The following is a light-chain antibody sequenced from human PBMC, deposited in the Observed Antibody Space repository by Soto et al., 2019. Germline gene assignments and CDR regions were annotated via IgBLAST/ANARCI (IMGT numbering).Light chain of an antibody. V-gene: IGKV3-20*01. J-gene: IGKJ3*01. Sequence: EIVLTQSPGTLSLSPGERATLSCRASQSVSSSYLAWYQQKPGQAPRLLIYGASNRATGIPDRFSGSGSGTDFTLTISRLEPEDFAVYYCQQYGRSPHFGPGTKVDIK. CDR2: GAS. CDR1: QSVSSSY. CDR3: QQYGRSPH.